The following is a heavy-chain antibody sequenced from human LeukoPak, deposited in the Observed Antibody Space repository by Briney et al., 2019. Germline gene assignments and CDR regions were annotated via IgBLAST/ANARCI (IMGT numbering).Heavy chain of an antibody. D-gene: IGHD2-2*02. CDR2: ISGSGGST. V-gene: IGHV3-23*01. Sequence: GGSLRLSCAASGFTFSTYTMHWVRQAPGKGLEWVSAISGSGGSTYYADSVKGRFTISRDNSKNTLYLQMNSLRAEDTAVYYCAKDPTGYCSSTSCYMGYFDYWGQGTLVTVSS. CDR3: AKDPTGYCSSTSCYMGYFDY. J-gene: IGHJ4*02. CDR1: GFTFSTYT.